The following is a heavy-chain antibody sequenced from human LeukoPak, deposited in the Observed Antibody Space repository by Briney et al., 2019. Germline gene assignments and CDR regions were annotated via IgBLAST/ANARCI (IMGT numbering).Heavy chain of an antibody. J-gene: IGHJ4*02. Sequence: GASVKVSCKASGYTFTSYYMHWVRQAPGQGLEWMGIINPSGGSTSYAQKFQGRVTMTRDTSTSTVYMELSSLRPEDTAVYYCARDQRSGSYYGRGLDYWGQGTLVTVSS. CDR3: ARDQRSGSYYGRGLDY. D-gene: IGHD1-26*01. V-gene: IGHV1-46*01. CDR1: GYTFTSYY. CDR2: INPSGGST.